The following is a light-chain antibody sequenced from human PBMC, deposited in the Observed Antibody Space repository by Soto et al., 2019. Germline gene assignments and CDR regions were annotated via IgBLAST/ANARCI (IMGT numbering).Light chain of an antibody. CDR1: SSDVGGYNY. Sequence: QSVLTQPASVSGSPGQSITISCTGTSSDVGGYNYVSWYQQHPGKAPKLMIYEVSNRPSGVSNRFSGPKSGNTASLTISGLQAEDEADYYCSSYTSSSTLFGGGTKVTVL. CDR3: SSYTSSSTL. CDR2: EVS. V-gene: IGLV2-14*01. J-gene: IGLJ2*01.